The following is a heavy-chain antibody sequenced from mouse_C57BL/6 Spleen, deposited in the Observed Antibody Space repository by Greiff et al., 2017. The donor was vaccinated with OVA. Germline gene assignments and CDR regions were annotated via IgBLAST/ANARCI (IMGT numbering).Heavy chain of an antibody. D-gene: IGHD2-12*01. V-gene: IGHV1-69*01. J-gene: IGHJ1*03. CDR3: AREGNLTRYFDV. CDR1: GYTFTSYW. Sequence: VQLQQSGAELVMPGASVKLSCKASGYTFTSYWMHWVKQRPGQGLEWIGEIDPSDSYTNYNQKFKGKSTLTVDKSSSTAYMQLSSLTSEDSAVYYCAREGNLTRYFDVWGTGTTVTVSS. CDR2: IDPSDSYT.